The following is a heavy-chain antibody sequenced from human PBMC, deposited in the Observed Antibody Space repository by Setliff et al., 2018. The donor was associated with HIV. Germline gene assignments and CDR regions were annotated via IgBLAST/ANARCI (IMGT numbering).Heavy chain of an antibody. CDR3: ARVPVSSYYYYVDV. D-gene: IGHD6-13*01. CDR2: ISASSVNT. V-gene: IGHV1-18*01. CDR1: CYTFINYH. Sequence: ASVKVSCKASCYTFINYHITWVRQAPGQGLEWVGSISASSVNTNYTQGRVTMTTDISTSTAYMELRSLRSDDSAVYYCARVPVSSYYYYVDVWGTGTTVTV. J-gene: IGHJ6*03.